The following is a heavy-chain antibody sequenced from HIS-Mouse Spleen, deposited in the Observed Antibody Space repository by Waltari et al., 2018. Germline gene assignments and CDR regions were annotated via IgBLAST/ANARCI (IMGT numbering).Heavy chain of an antibody. D-gene: IGHD5-12*01. CDR1: GFTFSSYA. CDR2: ISYDGSNK. CDR3: ARDQGGYQMRPFDAFDI. J-gene: IGHJ3*02. Sequence: QVQLVESGGGVVQPGRSLRLSCAASGFTFSSYAMHWVRQAPGEGLEGGAVISYDGSNKYYADSVKGRFTISRDNSKNTLYLQMNSLRAEDTAVYYCARDQGGYQMRPFDAFDIWGQGTMVTVSS. V-gene: IGHV3-30-3*01.